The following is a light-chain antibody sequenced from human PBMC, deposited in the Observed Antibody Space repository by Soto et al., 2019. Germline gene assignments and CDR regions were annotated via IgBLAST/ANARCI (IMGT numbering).Light chain of an antibody. CDR2: GNT. CDR1: SSNIGSTYD. Sequence: QSVLTQPPSVSGAPGQRVTISCTGSSSNIGSTYDVQWYQQLPGTAPKLLIHGNTDRPSGLPDRFSGSKSGTSASLAITGRQADDEADYYCQSYEASLSVHYVFGTGTKVTVL. J-gene: IGLJ1*01. CDR3: QSYEASLSVHYV. V-gene: IGLV1-40*01.